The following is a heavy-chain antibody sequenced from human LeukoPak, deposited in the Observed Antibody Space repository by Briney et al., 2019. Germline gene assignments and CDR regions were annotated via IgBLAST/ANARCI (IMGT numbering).Heavy chain of an antibody. CDR2: ISAYIGNT. V-gene: IGHV1-18*01. CDR1: GYTFTSYG. CDR3: ARQVPAAYDCFFYLYY. J-gene: IGHJ6*03. Sequence: ASVKVSCKASGYTFTSYGISWVRQAPGQGLEWMGWISAYIGNTNYVQKLQGRVTMTTDTSTSTAYMELRSLRYDDTAVYYCARQVPAAYDCFFYLYYWGKGTTVTVSS. D-gene: IGHD2-2*01.